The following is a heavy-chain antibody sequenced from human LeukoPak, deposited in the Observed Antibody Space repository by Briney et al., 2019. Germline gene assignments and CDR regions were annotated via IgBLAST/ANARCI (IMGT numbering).Heavy chain of an antibody. CDR2: INHSGST. CDR3: ASEWELHNY. D-gene: IGHD1-26*01. J-gene: IGHJ4*02. V-gene: IGHV4-34*01. Sequence: KSSETLSLTCAVYGGSFSGYYWSWIRQPPGKGLEWIGEINHSGSTNYNPSLKSRVTISVDTSKNQFSLKLSSMTAADTAVYYCASEWELHNYWGQGTLVTVSS. CDR1: GGSFSGYY.